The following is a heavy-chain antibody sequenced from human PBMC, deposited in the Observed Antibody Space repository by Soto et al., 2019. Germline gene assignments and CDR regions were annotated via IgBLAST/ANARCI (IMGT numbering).Heavy chain of an antibody. D-gene: IGHD2-21*01. Sequence: PGGSLRLSCATSGFPVSDYYMSWIRQAPGKGLEWLSHISPKSTYTNYADSVKGRFTISRDNTKSSLLLQMNSLGVEDTAVYYCARGGGGGLFEHWGQGVLVTVSS. CDR1: GFPVSDYY. CDR3: ARGGGGGLFEH. J-gene: IGHJ4*02. CDR2: ISPKSTYT. V-gene: IGHV3-11*06.